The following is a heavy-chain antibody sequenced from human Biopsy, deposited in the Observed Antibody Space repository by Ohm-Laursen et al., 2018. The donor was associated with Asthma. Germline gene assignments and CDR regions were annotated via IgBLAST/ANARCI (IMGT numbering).Heavy chain of an antibody. J-gene: IGHJ6*02. V-gene: IGHV3-33*01. CDR2: IWYDGRKK. Sequence: SLRLSCSASGITFSTYGMHWVRRAPGKGLEWVSFIWYDGRKKTYADSVKGRFTISRDNSKNTLYLQMNSLRAEDTAVYYCARKIAARGGMGVWGQGTTVTVSS. CDR3: ARKIAARGGMGV. CDR1: GITFSTYG. D-gene: IGHD6-6*01.